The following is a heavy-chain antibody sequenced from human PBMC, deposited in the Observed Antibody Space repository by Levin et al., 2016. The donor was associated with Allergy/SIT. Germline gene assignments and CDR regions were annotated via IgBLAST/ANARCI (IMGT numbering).Heavy chain of an antibody. CDR2: MNPNSGNT. CDR3: ASMGCSSTSCGDAFDI. D-gene: IGHD2-2*01. V-gene: IGHV1-8*01. J-gene: IGHJ3*02. Sequence: WVRQAPGQGLEWMGWMNPNSGNTGYAQKFQGRVTMTRNTSISTAYMELSSLRSEDTAVYYCASMGCSSTSCGDAFDIWGQGTMVTVSS.